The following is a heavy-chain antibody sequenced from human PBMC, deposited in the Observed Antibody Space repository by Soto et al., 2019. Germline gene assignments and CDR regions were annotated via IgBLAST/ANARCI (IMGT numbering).Heavy chain of an antibody. V-gene: IGHV3-43*02. CDR3: AKDIREVWYYYYYGMDV. CDR2: ISGDGGST. Sequence: GGSLRLSCAASGFTFDDYAMHWVRQAPGKGLEWVSLISGDGGSTYYADSVKGRFTISRDNSKNSLYLQMNSLRTEDTALYYCAKDIREVWYYYYYGMDVWGQGTTVTVSS. CDR1: GFTFDDYA. J-gene: IGHJ6*02.